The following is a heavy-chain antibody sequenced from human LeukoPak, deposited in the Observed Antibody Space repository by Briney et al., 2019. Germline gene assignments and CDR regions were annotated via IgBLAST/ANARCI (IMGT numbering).Heavy chain of an antibody. J-gene: IGHJ4*02. CDR3: ARGRRWTVPYFDY. D-gene: IGHD4-17*01. Sequence: SETLSLTCAVYGGSFSGYYGSWIRQPPGKGLEWIGAINHSGSTNYNPSLKSRVTISVDTSKNQFSLKLSSVTAADTAVYYCARGRRWTVPYFDYWGQGTLVTVSS. V-gene: IGHV4-34*01. CDR1: GGSFSGYY. CDR2: INHSGST.